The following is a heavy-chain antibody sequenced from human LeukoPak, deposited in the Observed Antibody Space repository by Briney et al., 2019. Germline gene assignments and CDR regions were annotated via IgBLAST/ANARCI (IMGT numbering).Heavy chain of an antibody. D-gene: IGHD1-26*01. CDR3: AREQRGGLSGNFMDV. J-gene: IGHJ6*03. CDR2: INPTDGST. V-gene: IGHV1-46*01. Sequence: ASVKVSCKASGYTFTRYYIHWVRQAPGQGLEWMGMINPTDGSTTYVQRFQGRVTMTRDMSTTTVYMDLRSLRSEDTAVYFCAREQRGGLSGNFMDVWGRGTTVTVSS. CDR1: GYTFTRYY.